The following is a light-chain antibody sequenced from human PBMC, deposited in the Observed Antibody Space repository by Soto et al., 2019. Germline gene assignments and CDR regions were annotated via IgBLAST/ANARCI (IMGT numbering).Light chain of an antibody. Sequence: EIVLTQSPGTLSLSPGERATLSCRASQSVSSSYLAWYQQKPGQAPRLLIYGASSRATGIPDRVSGSGSGTDFTLTISRLEPEDFAVYDGQQYGSSPITFGQGTRLEIK. V-gene: IGKV3-20*01. CDR2: GAS. CDR3: QQYGSSPIT. CDR1: QSVSSSY. J-gene: IGKJ5*01.